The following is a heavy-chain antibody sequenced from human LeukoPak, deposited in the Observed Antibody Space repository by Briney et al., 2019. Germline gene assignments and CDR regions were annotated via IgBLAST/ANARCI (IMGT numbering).Heavy chain of an antibody. D-gene: IGHD3-10*01. CDR2: ISWNSGSI. V-gene: IGHV3-9*01. J-gene: IGHJ4*02. CDR3: AKDLWVRGVITRSFDY. CDR1: GFTFDDYA. Sequence: GGSLRLSCAASGFTFDDYAMHWVRQAPGKGLEWVSGISWNSGSIGYADSVKGRFTISRDNAKNSLYLQMNSLRAEDTALYYCAKDLWVRGVITRSFDYWGQGTLVTVSS.